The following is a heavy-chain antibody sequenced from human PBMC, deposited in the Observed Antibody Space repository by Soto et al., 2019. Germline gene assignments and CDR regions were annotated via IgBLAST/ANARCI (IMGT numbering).Heavy chain of an antibody. V-gene: IGHV4-39*01. J-gene: IGHJ5*02. CDR1: GGSISSSSFY. CDR2: IYYSGNT. CDR3: VRRRATTPNWFDP. D-gene: IGHD1-1*01. Sequence: KASETLSLTCSVSGGSISSSSFYWGWIRQSPGKGLEWIGSIYYSGNTYYNPSLESRVAISADTSTNQFSPKLSSVTAADTAVYYCVRRRATTPNWFDPWGQGTLVTVSS.